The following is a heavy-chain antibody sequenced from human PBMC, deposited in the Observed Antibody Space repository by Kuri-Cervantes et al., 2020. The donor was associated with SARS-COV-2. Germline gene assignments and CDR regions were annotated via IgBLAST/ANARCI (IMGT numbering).Heavy chain of an antibody. CDR3: ARDREFIAARIFDY. V-gene: IGHV3-7*01. CDR2: IKQDGSEK. Sequence: GGSLRLSCTVSGYSISSGYYWGWIRQPPGKGLEWVANIKQDGSEKYYVDSVKGRFTISRDNAKNSLYLQMNSLRAGDTAVYYCARDREFIAARIFDYWGQGTLVTVSS. CDR1: GYSISSGYY. D-gene: IGHD6-6*01. J-gene: IGHJ4*02.